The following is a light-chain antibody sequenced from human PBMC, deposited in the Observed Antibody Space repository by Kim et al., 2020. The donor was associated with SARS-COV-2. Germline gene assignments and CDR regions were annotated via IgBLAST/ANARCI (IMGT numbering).Light chain of an antibody. CDR2: AAS. Sequence: PSVGTGVPLPCRASQDVNSWLAWYQQRPGRAPLLLIYAASTLQSGVPSRFSGGGSGTHFTLTINGLQTEDGATYYCQQANTFPVTFGQGTKVDIK. V-gene: IGKV1-12*01. J-gene: IGKJ1*01. CDR3: QQANTFPVT. CDR1: QDVNSW.